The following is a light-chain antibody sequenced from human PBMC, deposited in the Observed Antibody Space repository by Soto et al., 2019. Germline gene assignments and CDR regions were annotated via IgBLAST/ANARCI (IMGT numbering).Light chain of an antibody. CDR3: KSYDGSNTYV. CDR1: KSDIGVYDF. J-gene: IGLJ1*01. V-gene: IGLV2-8*01. Sequence: QSVLTQPPSASGSPGQSVTIPCTGTKSDIGVYDFVSWYQHHPGKAPRLIIYEVVQRPSGVPDRFSGSKSGNTASLTVSGLQAADEADYFCKSYDGSNTYVFGSGTKVTVL. CDR2: EVV.